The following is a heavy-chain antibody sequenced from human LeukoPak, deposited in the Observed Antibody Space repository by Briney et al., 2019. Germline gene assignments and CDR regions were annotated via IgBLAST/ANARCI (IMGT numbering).Heavy chain of an antibody. D-gene: IGHD5-24*01. J-gene: IGHJ4*02. V-gene: IGHV4-59*01. CDR2: IYYSGST. CDR3: ARCRDGYNYDFDY. CDR1: GGSISSYY. Sequence: SETLSLTCTVSGGSISSYYWSWIRQLPGKGLEWIGYIYYSGSTNYNPSLKSRVTISVDTSKNQFSLKLSSVTAADTAVYYCARCRDGYNYDFDYWGQGTLVTVSS.